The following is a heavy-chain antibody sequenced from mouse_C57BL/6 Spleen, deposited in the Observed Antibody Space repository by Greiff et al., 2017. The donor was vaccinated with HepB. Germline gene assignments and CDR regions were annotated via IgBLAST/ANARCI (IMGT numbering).Heavy chain of an antibody. V-gene: IGHV8-12*01. Sequence: QVTLKECGPGILQSSQTLSLTCSFSGFSLSTSGMGVSWIRQPSGKGLEWLAHIYWDDDKRYNPSLKSRITISKDTSRNKVFLKITSVDTADTATYYCARRGTTGFDYWGQGTTLTVSS. CDR1: GFSLSTSGMG. CDR3: ARRGTTGFDY. CDR2: IYWDDDK. J-gene: IGHJ2*01. D-gene: IGHD5-5*01.